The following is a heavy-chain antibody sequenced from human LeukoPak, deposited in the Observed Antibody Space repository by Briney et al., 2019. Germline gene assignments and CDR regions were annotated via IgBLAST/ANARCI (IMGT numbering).Heavy chain of an antibody. CDR1: GFTFSDYY. CDR2: ISRIGTYT. J-gene: IGHJ4*02. V-gene: IGHV3-11*06. Sequence: GGSLRLSCAAPGFTFSDYYMSWIRQAPGKGLEWLSYISRIGTYTNYADSVKGRFTISRDDANNSLYLQMNSLRAEDTAVYHCARGSGDFDSWGQGTLVTVSS. D-gene: IGHD2-15*01. CDR3: ARGSGDFDS.